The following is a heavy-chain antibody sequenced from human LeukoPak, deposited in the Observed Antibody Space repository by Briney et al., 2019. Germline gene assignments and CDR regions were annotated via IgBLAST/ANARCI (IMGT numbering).Heavy chain of an antibody. CDR2: TSYDGRNE. CDR3: ARSSTSSWHLFDY. CDR1: GFAFSAYA. Sequence: GGSLRLSCAASGFAFSAYAMHWVRQTPGKGLEWVAITSYDGRNEQYTDSVKGRFTISRDNSMNTLYLQMNSLRGEDTAVYYCARSSTSSWHLFDYWGQGTLVTVSS. V-gene: IGHV3-30*04. J-gene: IGHJ4*02. D-gene: IGHD2-2*01.